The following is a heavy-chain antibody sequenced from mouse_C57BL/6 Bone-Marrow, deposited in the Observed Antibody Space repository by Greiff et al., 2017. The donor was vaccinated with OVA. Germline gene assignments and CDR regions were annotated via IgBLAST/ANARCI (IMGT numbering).Heavy chain of an antibody. V-gene: IGHV1-50*01. CDR2: IDPSDSYT. J-gene: IGHJ3*01. D-gene: IGHD4-1*01. CDR1: GYTFTSYW. Sequence: SCKASGYTFTSYWMQWVKQRPGQGLEWIGEIDPSDSYTNYNQKFKGKATLTVDTSSSTAYMQLSSLTSEDSAVYYCARGPGTAYWGQGTLVTVSA. CDR3: ARGPGTAY.